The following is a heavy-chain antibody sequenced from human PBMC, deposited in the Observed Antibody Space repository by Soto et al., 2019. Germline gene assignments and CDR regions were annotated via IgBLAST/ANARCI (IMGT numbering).Heavy chain of an antibody. CDR3: ARGGPLQRYRVWGY. D-gene: IGHD1-26*01. J-gene: IGHJ4*02. CDR1: GGSFSGYY. CDR2: INHSGST. V-gene: IGHV4-34*01. Sequence: TSETLSLTCAVYGGSFSGYYWSWIRQPPGKGLEWIGEINHSGSTNYNPSLKSRVTISVDTSENQFSLKLSSVTAADTAVYYCARGGPLQRYRVWGYWGQGTLVTVSS.